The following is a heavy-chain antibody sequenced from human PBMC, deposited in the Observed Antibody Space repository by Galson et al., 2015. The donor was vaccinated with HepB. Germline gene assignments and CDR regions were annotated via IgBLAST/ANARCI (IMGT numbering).Heavy chain of an antibody. CDR3: ASGGFRFDY. CDR1: GYMLTELS. J-gene: IGHJ4*02. CDR2: FDREEDEA. Sequence: SVKVSCKVSGYMLTELSIHWVRQGLGKGLEWMGGFDREEDEAIYAQKFQGRLTMTEDTSTDTAYMELRSVTAADTAVYYCASGGFRFDYWGQGTLVPVSS. D-gene: IGHD3-3*01. V-gene: IGHV1-24*01.